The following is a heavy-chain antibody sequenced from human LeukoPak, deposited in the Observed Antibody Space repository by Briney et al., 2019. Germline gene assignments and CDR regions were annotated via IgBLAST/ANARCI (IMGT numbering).Heavy chain of an antibody. Sequence: GGSLRLSCATSGFTFSTYWMTWVRQAPGKGLEWVANIKQDGSQKYYVDSVKGRFTISRDNAKNSLYLQMNSLRVEDTAVYYCARGSGIAVAGTYYFDYWGQGTLVTVSS. CDR3: ARGSGIAVAGTYYFDY. CDR1: GFTFSTYW. CDR2: IKQDGSQK. J-gene: IGHJ4*02. D-gene: IGHD6-19*01. V-gene: IGHV3-7*03.